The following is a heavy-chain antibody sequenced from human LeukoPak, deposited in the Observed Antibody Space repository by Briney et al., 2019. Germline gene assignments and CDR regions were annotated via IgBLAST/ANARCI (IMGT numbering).Heavy chain of an antibody. D-gene: IGHD6-19*01. CDR3: AKTYTSGWYFCFDY. V-gene: IGHV3-9*01. J-gene: IGHJ4*02. CDR2: ISWNSGSI. Sequence: PGRSLRLSCAASGFTFDDYAMHWVRQAPGKGLEWVSGISWNSGSIGYADSVKGRFTISRDNSKNTLYLQMNSLRVEDTAVYYCAKTYTSGWYFCFDYWGQGALVTVSS. CDR1: GFTFDDYA.